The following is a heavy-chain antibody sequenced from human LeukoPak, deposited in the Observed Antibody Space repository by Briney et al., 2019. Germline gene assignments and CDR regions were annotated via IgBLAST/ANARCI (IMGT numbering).Heavy chain of an antibody. CDR1: GFIFSTYG. J-gene: IGHJ4*02. D-gene: IGHD3-16*01. V-gene: IGHV3-30*02. Sequence: GGSLRLSCAASGFIFSTYGMYWVRQAPGKGLEWVAFIRHDGSIKNYADSVKGRSTISRDNSKNTLYLQMNSLRAEDTAVYYCAKDSLADVDYWGQGTLVTVSS. CDR2: IRHDGSIK. CDR3: AKDSLADVDY.